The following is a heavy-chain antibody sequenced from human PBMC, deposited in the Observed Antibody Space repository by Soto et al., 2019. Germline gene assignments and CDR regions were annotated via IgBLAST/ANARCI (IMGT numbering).Heavy chain of an antibody. J-gene: IGHJ6*02. CDR2: ISPYNGKR. D-gene: IGHD3-10*01. Sequence: QPQLVQSGVEVRKPGASVRVSCKASGHTFNTYGVIWVRQAPGQGLPWMGWISPYNGKRDYAQKFQGRVTMTTDTAEPTAYIDLRNLRADDKAVYYCARAKTDHLGSGPYISYGMDVWGQGTKVTVSS. CDR1: GHTFNTYG. V-gene: IGHV1-18*04. CDR3: ARAKTDHLGSGPYISYGMDV.